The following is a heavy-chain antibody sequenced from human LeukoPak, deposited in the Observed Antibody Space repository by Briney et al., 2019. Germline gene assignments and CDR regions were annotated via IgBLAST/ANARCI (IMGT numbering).Heavy chain of an antibody. Sequence: PSETLSLTCTVSDGSLSSSSYYWGWIRQPPGKGLEWIGSIYYSGSTYYNPSLKSRVTISIDTSKNQFSLKLSSVTAADKAVYYCARSGWVRGVIFDYWGQGTLVTVSS. CDR2: IYYSGST. V-gene: IGHV4-39*01. J-gene: IGHJ4*02. CDR3: ARSGWVRGVIFDY. D-gene: IGHD3-10*01. CDR1: DGSLSSSSYY.